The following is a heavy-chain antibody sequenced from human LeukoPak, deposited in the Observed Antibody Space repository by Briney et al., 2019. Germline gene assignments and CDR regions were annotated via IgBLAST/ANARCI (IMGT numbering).Heavy chain of an antibody. CDR3: ARSGTAKYRFDY. J-gene: IGHJ4*02. CDR2: IYYSGST. V-gene: IGHV4-31*03. Sequence: SQTLSLTCTVSGGSISSGGYYWSWIRQHPGKGLEWMGYIYYSGSTYCNPSLKSRVTISVDTSKNQFSLKLSSVTAADTAVYYCARSGTAKYRFDYWGQGTLVTVSS. CDR1: GGSISSGGYY. D-gene: IGHD2/OR15-2a*01.